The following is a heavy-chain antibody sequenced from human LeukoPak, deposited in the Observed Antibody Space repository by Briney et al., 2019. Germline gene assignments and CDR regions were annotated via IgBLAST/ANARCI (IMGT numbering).Heavy chain of an antibody. D-gene: IGHD3-10*01. V-gene: IGHV1-18*01. CDR1: GYTFTSYG. CDR3: ARDQLPTSGSSDFDY. Sequence: ASVKVSFKASGYTFTSYGISWVRQAPGQGLEWMGWISAYNGNTNYAQKLQGRVTMTTDTSTSTAYMELRSLRSDDTAVYYCARDQLPTSGSSDFDYWGQGTLVTVSS. J-gene: IGHJ4*02. CDR2: ISAYNGNT.